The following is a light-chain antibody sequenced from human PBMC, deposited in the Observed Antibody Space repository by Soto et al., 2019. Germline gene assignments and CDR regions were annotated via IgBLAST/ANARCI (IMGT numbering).Light chain of an antibody. Sequence: QSVVTQPPSVSGAPGQRVTISCTGSSSKIGAGYDVHWYQQLPGTAPKLLIYGNSNRPSGVPDRFSGSKSGTSASLAITGLQAEDEADYYCQSYDSSLSGSDVFGTGTKVTVL. CDR1: SSKIGAGYD. CDR3: QSYDSSLSGSDV. J-gene: IGLJ1*01. CDR2: GNS. V-gene: IGLV1-40*01.